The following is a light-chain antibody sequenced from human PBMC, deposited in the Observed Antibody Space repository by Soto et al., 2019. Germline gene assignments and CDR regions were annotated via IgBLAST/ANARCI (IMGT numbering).Light chain of an antibody. CDR3: GTWDSSLSAVV. V-gene: IGLV1-51*01. CDR1: NSNIGNNY. J-gene: IGLJ3*02. CDR2: ANN. Sequence: QSVLTQPPSVSAAPGQKVTISCSGSNSNIGNNYVSWYQQLPGTAPKLLIYANNKRPSGIPDRFSGSKSGTSATLGITGLQTGDEGDYYCGTWDSSLSAVVFGGGTKLTVL.